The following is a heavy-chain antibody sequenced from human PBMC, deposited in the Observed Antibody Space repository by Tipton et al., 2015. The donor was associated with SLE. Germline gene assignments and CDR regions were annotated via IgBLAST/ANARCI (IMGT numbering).Heavy chain of an antibody. Sequence: SLRLSCVASGFSISDYAVNWVRQAPGKGLEWVSSISSSRSYIYYADSVKGRFTISRDNAKNSLYLQMNSLRAEDTAVYYCARDPSYGAYDIWGQGTMVTVSS. D-gene: IGHD3-16*01. CDR1: GFSISDYA. J-gene: IGHJ3*02. CDR2: ISSSRSYI. V-gene: IGHV3-21*01. CDR3: ARDPSYGAYDI.